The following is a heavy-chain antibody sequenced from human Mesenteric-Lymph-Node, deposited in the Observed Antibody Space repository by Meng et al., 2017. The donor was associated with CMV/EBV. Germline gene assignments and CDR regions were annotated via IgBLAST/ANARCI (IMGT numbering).Heavy chain of an antibody. CDR2: IYPGDSDT. V-gene: IGHV5-51*01. CDR3: VRQEYNYGFRYYNGMDV. Sequence: GGSLRLSCKASGYSFTNPTYKIAWVRQMPGKGLEWMGIIYPGDSDTRYSPSFLGQVITSADKAISTAYLQWSSLKASDSAIYYCVRQEYNYGFRYYNGMDVWGQGTAVTVSS. CDR1: GYSFTNPTYK. D-gene: IGHD3-10*01. J-gene: IGHJ6*02.